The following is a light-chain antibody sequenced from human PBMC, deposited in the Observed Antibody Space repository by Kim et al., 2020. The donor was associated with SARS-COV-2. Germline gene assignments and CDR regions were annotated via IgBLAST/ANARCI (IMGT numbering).Light chain of an antibody. CDR1: QSVSSNY. V-gene: IGKV3-20*01. CDR3: QQYGSSPRFT. CDR2: GAS. J-gene: IGKJ3*01. Sequence: RGERATLACRASQSVSSNYLAWYQQKPGQAPRLLIYGASSRATGIPDRFSGSGSGTDFTLTISRLEPEDLAVYYCQQYGSSPRFTFGPGTKVDIK.